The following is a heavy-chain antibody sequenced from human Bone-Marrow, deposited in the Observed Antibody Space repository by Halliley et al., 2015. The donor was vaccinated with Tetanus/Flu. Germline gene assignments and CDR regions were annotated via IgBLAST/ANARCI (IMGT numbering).Heavy chain of an antibody. CDR3: ARAGRIGYETPFDL. J-gene: IGHJ4*02. D-gene: IGHD5-12*01. Sequence: TLSLTCTVSGYSISSGHYWGWIRQPPGKGLEWIGSIYRSGSTYYHPSLKRRVTISVDMSKNQFSLNLNSGTDADTAVYYCARAGRIGYETPFDLWGQGTLVTVSS. CDR2: IYRSGST. CDR1: GYSISSGHY. V-gene: IGHV4-38-2*02.